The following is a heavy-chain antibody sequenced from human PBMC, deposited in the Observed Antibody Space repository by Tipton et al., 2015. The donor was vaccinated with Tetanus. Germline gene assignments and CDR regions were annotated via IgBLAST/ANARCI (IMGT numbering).Heavy chain of an antibody. CDR1: GFTVSSNY. CDR3: ARELFLESRFDY. D-gene: IGHD2-21*01. Sequence: SLRLSCAASGFTVSSNYMSWVRQAPGKGLEWVSVIYSGGSTYYADSVKGRFTISRDNSKNTLYLQMNSLRAEDTAVYYCARELFLESRFDYWGQGTLVTVSS. J-gene: IGHJ4*02. CDR2: IYSGGST. V-gene: IGHV3-53*01.